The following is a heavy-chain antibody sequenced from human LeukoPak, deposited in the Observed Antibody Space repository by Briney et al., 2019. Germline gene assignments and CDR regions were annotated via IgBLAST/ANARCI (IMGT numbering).Heavy chain of an antibody. Sequence: TGWSLRLSCAASGFTFSGSAMHWVRQASGKGLEWVGRIRSKANSYATAYAASVKGRFTISRDDSKNTAYLQMNSLKTEDTAVYYCTSTLTWYSSGCWGQGTLVTVSS. V-gene: IGHV3-73*01. CDR3: TSTLTWYSSGC. CDR2: IRSKANSYAT. CDR1: GFTFSGSA. D-gene: IGHD6-19*01. J-gene: IGHJ4*02.